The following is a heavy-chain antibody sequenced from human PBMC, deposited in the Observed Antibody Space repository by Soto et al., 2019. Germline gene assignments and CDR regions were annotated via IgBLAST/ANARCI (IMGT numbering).Heavy chain of an antibody. V-gene: IGHV4-30-2*01. J-gene: IGHJ4*02. CDR3: ARASPGQLFDY. CDR2: IYHSGST. D-gene: IGHD6-13*01. Sequence: SETLSLTCAVSGGSISSGGYSWSWIRQPPGKGLEWIGYIYHSGSTYYNPSPKSRVTISVDRSKNQFSLKLSSVTAADTAVYYCARASPGQLFDYWGQGTLVTVSS. CDR1: GGSISSGGYS.